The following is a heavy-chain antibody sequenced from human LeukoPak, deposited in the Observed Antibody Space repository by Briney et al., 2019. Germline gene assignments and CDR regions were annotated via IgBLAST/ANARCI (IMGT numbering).Heavy chain of an antibody. CDR2: TSGSGGSE. CDR3: AKNAAPTRYFDWLPTDY. CDR1: GFTFSSYA. D-gene: IGHD3-9*01. J-gene: IGHJ4*02. Sequence: GGSLRLSCAASGFTFSSYAMSWFRQAPGMGLEWVSSTSGSGGSEYYADSVKGRYTMSRDNSKNTLYLQMNSLRGEDTAVYYCAKNAAPTRYFDWLPTDYWGQGTLVTVSS. V-gene: IGHV3-23*01.